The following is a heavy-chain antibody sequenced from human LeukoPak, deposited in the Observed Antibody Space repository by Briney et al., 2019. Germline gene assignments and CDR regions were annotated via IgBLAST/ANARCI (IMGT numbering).Heavy chain of an antibody. Sequence: ASVKVSCKASGYTFINYGISWVRQTPGQGLEWMGWISGDNGKANYVQNFQGRVTMTTDTSTNTAYMELRSLGSDDTAVYYCARDLYDNVWGSYRSPQYWGQGTLVTVSS. J-gene: IGHJ4*02. CDR3: ARDLYDNVWGSYRSPQY. V-gene: IGHV1-18*01. CDR1: GYTFINYG. CDR2: ISGDNGKA. D-gene: IGHD3-16*02.